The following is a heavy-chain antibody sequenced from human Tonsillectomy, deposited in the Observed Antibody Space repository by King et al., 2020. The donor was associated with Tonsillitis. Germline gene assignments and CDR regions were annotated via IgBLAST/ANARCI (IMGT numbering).Heavy chain of an antibody. CDR1: GGSISSYY. CDR2: MYYLGST. J-gene: IGHJ5*02. V-gene: IGHV4-59*01. CDR3: ARVELPYNWFDP. Sequence: QLQESGPGLVKPSETLSLTCTVSGGSISSYYWSWIRQPPGKGLEWIGYMYYLGSTNYNPSLKSRVTISVDTSKNQFSLKLSSVTAADTAVYYCARVELPYNWFDPWGQGTPVTVSS. D-gene: IGHD1-7*01.